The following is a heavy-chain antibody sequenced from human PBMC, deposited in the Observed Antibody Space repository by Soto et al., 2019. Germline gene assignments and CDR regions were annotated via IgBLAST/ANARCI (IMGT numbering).Heavy chain of an antibody. CDR1: GFTFGDYA. D-gene: IGHD6-19*01. CDR3: TRDAESSGWYRGYYYYGMDV. J-gene: IGHJ6*02. CDR2: IRSKAYGGTT. V-gene: IGHV3-49*03. Sequence: GSLRLSCTASGFTFGDYAMSWFRQAPGKGLEWVGFIRSKAYGGTTEYAASVKGRFTISRDDSKSIAYLQMNSLKTEDTAVYYCTRDAESSGWYRGYYYYGMDVWGQGTTVTVSS.